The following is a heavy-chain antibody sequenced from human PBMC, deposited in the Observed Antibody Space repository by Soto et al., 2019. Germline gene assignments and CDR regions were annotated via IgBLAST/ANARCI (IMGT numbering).Heavy chain of an antibody. Sequence: PSETLSLTCTASGGSISSYYWSWIRQPPGKGLEWIGYIYYSGSTNYNPSLKSRVTISVDTSKNQFSLKLSSVTAADTAVYYCARFGSGYYTGGWNYYYYYMDVWGKGTTVTVSS. CDR1: GGSISSYY. CDR3: ARFGSGYYTGGWNYYYYYMDV. V-gene: IGHV4-59*08. J-gene: IGHJ6*03. D-gene: IGHD3-3*01. CDR2: IYYSGST.